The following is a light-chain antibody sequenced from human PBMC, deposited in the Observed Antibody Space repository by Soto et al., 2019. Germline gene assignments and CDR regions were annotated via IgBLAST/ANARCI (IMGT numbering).Light chain of an antibody. V-gene: IGLV2-14*01. J-gene: IGLJ1*01. Sequence: QSALTQPASVSGSPGQSITISCTGTSSDVGAYNYVSWYQQYPGKAPKVIIFEVRKRPSGVSNRFSGSKSGDTASLTISGLQAEDEADYYCSPYRSSTTFVFGTGTQLTVL. CDR2: EVR. CDR1: SSDVGAYNY. CDR3: SPYRSSTTFV.